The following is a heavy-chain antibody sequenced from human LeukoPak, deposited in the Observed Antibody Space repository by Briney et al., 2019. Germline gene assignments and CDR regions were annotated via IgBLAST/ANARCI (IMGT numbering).Heavy chain of an antibody. D-gene: IGHD3-9*01. J-gene: IGHJ4*02. Sequence: GGSLRLSCAAPGFTFSSHSLNWVRQAPGKGLEWVSSISSSSSYIYYADSVKGRFTISRDNAKNSLYLQLNSLRAEDTAVYYCARDQSDILTPYYYDYWGQGTLVTVSS. CDR1: GFTFSSHS. CDR3: ARDQSDILTPYYYDY. V-gene: IGHV3-21*01. CDR2: ISSSSSYI.